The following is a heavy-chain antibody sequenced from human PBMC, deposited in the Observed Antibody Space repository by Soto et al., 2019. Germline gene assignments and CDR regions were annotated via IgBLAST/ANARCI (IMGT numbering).Heavy chain of an antibody. CDR3: ARDKITGLFDY. V-gene: IGHV4-31*03. D-gene: IGHD2-8*02. CDR1: GGSISSGGYY. J-gene: IGHJ4*02. CDR2: IYYSGST. Sequence: TLSLTCTVSGGSISSGGYYWSWIRQHPGKGLEWIGYIYYSGSTNYNPSLKSRVTISVDTSKNQFSLKLTSVTAADTAVYYCARDKITGLFDYWGQGTLVTVSS.